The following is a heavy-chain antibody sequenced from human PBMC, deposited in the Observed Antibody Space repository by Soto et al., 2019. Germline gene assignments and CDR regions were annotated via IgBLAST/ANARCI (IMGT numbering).Heavy chain of an antibody. J-gene: IGHJ6*02. D-gene: IGHD3-10*01. CDR1: GDTFKNCV. V-gene: IGHV1-69*01. Sequence: QVQVVQSGVEVRRPGSSVKVSCKASGDTFKNCVISWVRQAPGQGLEWMGGIIPLFGTTDFAQRFQGRLTITTDESTTTAYMELSRRRSEDTATNYWAAELGFGKLSVVWGQGTTVIVSS. CDR3: AAELGFGKLSVV. CDR2: IIPLFGTT.